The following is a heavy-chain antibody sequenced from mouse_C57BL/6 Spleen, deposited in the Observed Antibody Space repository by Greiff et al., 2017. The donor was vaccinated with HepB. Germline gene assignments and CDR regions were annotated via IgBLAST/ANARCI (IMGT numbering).Heavy chain of an antibody. Sequence: VQLQQSGAELARPGASVKLSCKASGYTFTSYGISWVKQRTGQGLEWIGEIYPRSGNTYYNEKFKGKATLTADKSSSTAYMELRSLTSEDSAVYFCARSNWGYWYFDVWGTGTTVTVSS. J-gene: IGHJ1*03. CDR2: IYPRSGNT. CDR1: GYTFTSYG. V-gene: IGHV1-81*01. CDR3: ARSNWGYWYFDV. D-gene: IGHD4-1*01.